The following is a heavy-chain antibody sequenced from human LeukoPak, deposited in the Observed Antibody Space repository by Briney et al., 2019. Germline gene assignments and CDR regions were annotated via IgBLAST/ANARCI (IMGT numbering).Heavy chain of an antibody. Sequence: GESLKISCKGSGYSFTSYWIGWVRQMPGKGLEWMGIIYPGDSDTRYSPSFQGQVTVSADKSISTAYLQWSSLKASDTAMYYCARHFSSRSPYYYGMDVWGQGTTVTVSS. J-gene: IGHJ6*02. CDR2: IYPGDSDT. CDR1: GYSFTSYW. V-gene: IGHV5-51*01. D-gene: IGHD6-19*01. CDR3: ARHFSSRSPYYYGMDV.